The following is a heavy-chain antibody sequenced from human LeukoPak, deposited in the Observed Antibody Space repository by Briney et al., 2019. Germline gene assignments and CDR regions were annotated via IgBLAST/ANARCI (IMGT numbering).Heavy chain of an antibody. D-gene: IGHD2-2*01. Sequence: GGSLRLSCAASGFTFSSYAMSWVRQGPGKGLEWVSTISGGGSSTDYADSMKGRFTISRDNSKNTLYLQMNSLRAEDTAIYYCAKVREGVVVVPAAPVDFWGQGTLVTVSS. V-gene: IGHV3-23*01. CDR2: ISGGGSST. CDR3: AKVREGVVVVPAAPVDF. J-gene: IGHJ4*02. CDR1: GFTFSSYA.